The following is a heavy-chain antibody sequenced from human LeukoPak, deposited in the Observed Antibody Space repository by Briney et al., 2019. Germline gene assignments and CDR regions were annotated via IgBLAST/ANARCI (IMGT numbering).Heavy chain of an antibody. CDR1: GGSISSGGYS. D-gene: IGHD2-2*01. J-gene: IGHJ5*02. CDR3: ARVGVVVPAGIDP. CDR2: IYHSGST. V-gene: IGHV4-30-2*01. Sequence: SETLSLTCAVSGGSISSGGYSWSWIRQPPGKGLEWIGYIYHSGSTYYNPSLKSRVTISVDRSKNQFSLKLSSVTAADTAVYYCARVGVVVPAGIDPWGQGTLVTVSS.